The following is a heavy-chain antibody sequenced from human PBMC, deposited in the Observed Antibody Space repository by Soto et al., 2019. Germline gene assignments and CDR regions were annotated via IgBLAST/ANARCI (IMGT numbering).Heavy chain of an antibody. J-gene: IGHJ4*02. D-gene: IGHD2-15*01. CDR3: ARALAAISLYYFDY. CDR1: GGSISSYY. CDR2: IYYTGTT. Sequence: PSETLSLTCTVSGGSISSYYWSWIRQSPGKQLEWIGYIYYTGTTSYNPSLKSRVTISVDTSKNRYSLKVRSVTAADTAVYYCARALAAISLYYFDYWGQGTLVTVSS. V-gene: IGHV4-59*12.